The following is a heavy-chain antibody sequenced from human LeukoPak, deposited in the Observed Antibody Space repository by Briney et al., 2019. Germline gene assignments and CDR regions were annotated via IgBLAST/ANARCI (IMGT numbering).Heavy chain of an antibody. V-gene: IGHV5-51*01. CDR2: MYPGDSDT. Sequence: HGESLKITCKGSGYSFTSYWIAWVRQMPDKGLEWMGIMYPGDSDTRYSPSFQGQVTISADKSISTAYLQWSSLKASDTAMYYCARRSSGGKEFDYWGQGTLVTVSS. CDR1: GYSFTSYW. D-gene: IGHD6-19*01. J-gene: IGHJ4*02. CDR3: ARRSSGGKEFDY.